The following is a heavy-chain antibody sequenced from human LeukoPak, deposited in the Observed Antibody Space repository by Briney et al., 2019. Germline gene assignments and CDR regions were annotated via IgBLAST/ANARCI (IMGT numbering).Heavy chain of an antibody. J-gene: IGHJ4*02. D-gene: IGHD4-17*01. CDR1: GYTFTSYG. V-gene: IGHV1-18*04. CDR3: AGALYGDYVGVFDY. Sequence: ASVKVSCKASGYTFTSYGISWVRQAPGQGLEWMGWISAYNGNTNYAQKLQGRVTMTTDTSTSTAYMELRSLRSDDTAVYYCAGALYGDYVGVFDYWGQGTLVTVSS. CDR2: ISAYNGNT.